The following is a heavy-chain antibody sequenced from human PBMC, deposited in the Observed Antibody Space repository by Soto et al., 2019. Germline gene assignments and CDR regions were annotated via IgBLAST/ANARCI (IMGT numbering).Heavy chain of an antibody. D-gene: IGHD2-15*01. V-gene: IGHV4-30-4*01. CDR3: AREVVVPATQGIDI. CDR2: IYYSGST. Sequence: PSETLSLTXTVSGGSISSGDYYWSWIRQPPGKGLEWIGYIYYSGSTYYNPSLKSRVSISVDTSKNQFSLKLSSVTAADTAVYCCAREVVVPATQGIDIWGQGTMVTVSS. CDR1: GGSISSGDYY. J-gene: IGHJ3*02.